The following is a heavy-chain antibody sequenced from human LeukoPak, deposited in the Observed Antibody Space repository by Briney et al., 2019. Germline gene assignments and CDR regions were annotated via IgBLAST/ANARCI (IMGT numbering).Heavy chain of an antibody. CDR3: AKDISTVTTAYYYGMDV. V-gene: IGHV3-9*01. CDR2: ISWNSGNI. D-gene: IGHD4-17*01. J-gene: IGHJ6*02. Sequence: GGSLRLSCAASRFTFDDYAMHWVRQAPGKGLEWVSGISWNSGNIGYADSVKGRFTISRDNAKNSLYLQMNSLRAEDTALYYCAKDISTVTTAYYYGMDVWGQGTTVTVSS. CDR1: RFTFDDYA.